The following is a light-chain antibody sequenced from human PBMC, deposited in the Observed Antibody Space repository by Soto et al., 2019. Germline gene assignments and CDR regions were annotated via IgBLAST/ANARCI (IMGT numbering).Light chain of an antibody. Sequence: DIQMTQSPSSLSASVGDRVTITCRASQSISSYFNWYQQKPGKAPKLLIYAASSLQSGVPSRFSGSGSGTDFTLTISSLQPEDFATYYCQQSYSTPPTFGQGTKLEFK. V-gene: IGKV1-39*01. CDR3: QQSYSTPPT. J-gene: IGKJ2*01. CDR2: AAS. CDR1: QSISSY.